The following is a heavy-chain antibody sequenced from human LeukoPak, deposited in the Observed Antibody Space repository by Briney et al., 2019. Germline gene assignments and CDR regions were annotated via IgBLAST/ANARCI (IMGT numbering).Heavy chain of an antibody. Sequence: PGGSLRLSCAASGFTFSSYGMHWVRQAPGKGLEWVAVISYDGSNKYYADSVKGRFTISRDNSKNTLYLQMNSLRAEDTAVYYCAKETPTLFYGSGRSKGIFDYWGQGTLVTVSS. V-gene: IGHV3-30*18. CDR2: ISYDGSNK. CDR1: GFTFSSYG. D-gene: IGHD3-10*01. J-gene: IGHJ4*02. CDR3: AKETPTLFYGSGRSKGIFDY.